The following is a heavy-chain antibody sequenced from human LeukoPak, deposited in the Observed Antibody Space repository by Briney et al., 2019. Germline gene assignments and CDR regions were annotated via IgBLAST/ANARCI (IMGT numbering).Heavy chain of an antibody. D-gene: IGHD3-3*01. J-gene: IGHJ4*02. CDR3: ARARPLRFLEWLLFDY. CDR2: ISSSSSYI. Sequence: GGSLRLSCAASGFTFSSYSMNWVRQAPGKGLEWVSSISSSSSYIYYADSVKGRFTISRDNAKNSLYLQMNSLRAEDTAVYYCARARPLRFLEWLLFDYWGQGTLVTVSS. CDR1: GFTFSSYS. V-gene: IGHV3-21*01.